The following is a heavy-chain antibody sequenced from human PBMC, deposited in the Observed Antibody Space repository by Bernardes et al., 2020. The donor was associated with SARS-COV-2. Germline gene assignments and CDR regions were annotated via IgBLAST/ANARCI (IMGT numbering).Heavy chain of an antibody. Sequence: AAAKVSCKASGYTFTDYYMSWVRQAPGQGLEWMGWITPNSGGTTYAQKFQGRVTMTCDTSISTAYMDLSRLRSDDTAVYYCARVGSGTYPPDFDYWGQGTLVTFSS. CDR2: ITPNSGGT. J-gene: IGHJ4*02. D-gene: IGHD3-3*01. CDR1: GYTFTDYY. CDR3: ARVGSGTYPPDFDY. V-gene: IGHV1-2*02.